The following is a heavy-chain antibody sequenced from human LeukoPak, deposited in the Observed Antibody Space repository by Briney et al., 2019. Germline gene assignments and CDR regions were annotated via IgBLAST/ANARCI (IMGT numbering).Heavy chain of an antibody. CDR3: ARLGDSGYYADF. D-gene: IGHD3-22*01. CDR2: IYLTGST. CDR1: SDSISRSYFY. V-gene: IGHV4-39*01. J-gene: IGHJ4*02. Sequence: SETLSLTCTVTSDSISRSYFYWGWVRQPPGKGLEWIGSIYLTGSTYYNSSLKSRLTISLDTSRDQFSLKPSSVTAADTAVYYCARLGDSGYYADFWGQGTLVTVSS.